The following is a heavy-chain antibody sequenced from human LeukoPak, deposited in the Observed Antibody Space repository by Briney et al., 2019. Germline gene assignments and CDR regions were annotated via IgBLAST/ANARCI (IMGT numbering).Heavy chain of an antibody. CDR3: AKSAGSGTYLRDD. D-gene: IGHD3-10*01. CDR2: IRGSGGST. Sequence: GGSLRLSCAASGFTFSSYAMSWVRQAPGKGPEWVSGIRGSGGSTYYADSVKGRFTISRDNSKNTLYLQMNSLGAGDTAVYYCAKSAGSGTYLRDDWGQGTLVTVSS. V-gene: IGHV3-23*01. CDR1: GFTFSSYA. J-gene: IGHJ4*02.